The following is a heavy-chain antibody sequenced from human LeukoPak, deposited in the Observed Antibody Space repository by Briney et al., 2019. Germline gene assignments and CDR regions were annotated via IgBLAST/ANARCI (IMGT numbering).Heavy chain of an antibody. CDR3: ARGFRGIYALDH. V-gene: IGHV3-74*01. D-gene: IGHD3-16*01. CDR2: INGDGSRT. Sequence: GGSLRLSCAASGFTFTNYWMHWVRQVSGKGLVWVARINGDGSRTSYADAVKGRFTISRDNATDTVSLQMRSLRADDTGVFYCARGFRGIYALDHWGQGALVTVSS. J-gene: IGHJ4*02. CDR1: GFTFTNYW.